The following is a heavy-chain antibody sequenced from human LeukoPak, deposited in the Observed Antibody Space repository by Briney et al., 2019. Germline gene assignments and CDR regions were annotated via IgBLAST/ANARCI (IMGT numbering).Heavy chain of an antibody. V-gene: IGHV4-30-2*01. Sequence: SQTLSLTCAVSGGSISSGGYSWSWIRQPPGKGLEWIGYIYHSGSTYYNPSLKSRVTISVDRSKNQFSLKLSSVTAADTAVYYCASARRGGSPFDYWGQGTLVTVSS. CDR3: ASARRGGSPFDY. J-gene: IGHJ4*02. CDR1: GGSISSGGYS. D-gene: IGHD2-15*01. CDR2: IYHSGST.